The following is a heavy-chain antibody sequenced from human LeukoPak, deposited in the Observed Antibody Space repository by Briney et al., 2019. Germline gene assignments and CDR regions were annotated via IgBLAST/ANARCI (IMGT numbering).Heavy chain of an antibody. CDR1: GFTFSSYW. CDR2: IKSDGTIT. J-gene: IGHJ5*02. V-gene: IGHV3-74*01. D-gene: IGHD3-16*01. Sequence: AGGSLRLSCAVSGFTFSSYWMHWVRQAPGKGLVWVSRIKSDGTITNYADSVKGRFTISRDNPKNTLYLQMNSLRAEDTALYYCAKSHYNLGNWSPFDPWGQGTLVTVSS. CDR3: AKSHYNLGNWSPFDP.